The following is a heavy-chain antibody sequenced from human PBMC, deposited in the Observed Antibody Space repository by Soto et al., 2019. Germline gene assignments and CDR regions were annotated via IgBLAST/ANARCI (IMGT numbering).Heavy chain of an antibody. D-gene: IGHD3-3*01. CDR2: IKQDGSEK. J-gene: IGHJ4*02. CDR1: GFTFSSYW. V-gene: IGHV3-7*03. CDR3: ARDSATYDFWSGYLPLPKFDY. Sequence: GGSLRLSCAASGFTFSSYWMSWVRQAPGKGLEWVANIKQDGSEKYYVDSVKGRFTISRDNAKNSLYLQMNSLRAEDTAVYYCARDSATYDFWSGYLPLPKFDYWGQGTLVTVSS.